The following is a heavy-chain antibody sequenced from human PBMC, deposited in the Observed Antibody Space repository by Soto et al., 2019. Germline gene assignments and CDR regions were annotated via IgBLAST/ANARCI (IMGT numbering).Heavy chain of an antibody. Sequence: QVQLQESGPGLVKPSGTLSLTCAASSGSITSSNWWSWVRQPPGKGLEWIGEIFHNGNTYYNPSLKSRVTISVDTSKNQFSVNLRSVTAADTAVYYCARRTWGMDVWGQGTTVTVSS. CDR2: IFHNGNT. D-gene: IGHD2-8*01. CDR1: SGSITSSNW. CDR3: ARRTWGMDV. J-gene: IGHJ6*02. V-gene: IGHV4-4*02.